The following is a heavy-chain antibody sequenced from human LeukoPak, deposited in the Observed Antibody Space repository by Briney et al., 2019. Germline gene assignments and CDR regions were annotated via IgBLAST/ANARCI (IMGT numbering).Heavy chain of an antibody. CDR1: GFTFSSYA. D-gene: IGHD3-9*01. J-gene: IGHJ4*02. CDR3: AREYYDILTGYDYYFDY. CDR2: ISGSGDST. V-gene: IGHV3-23*01. Sequence: PGGSLRLSCAASGFTFSSYAMSWVRQAPGKGLEWVSAISGSGDSTYYADSVKGRFTISRDNSKNTLYLQMNSLRAEDTAVYYCAREYYDILTGYDYYFDYWGQGTLVTVSS.